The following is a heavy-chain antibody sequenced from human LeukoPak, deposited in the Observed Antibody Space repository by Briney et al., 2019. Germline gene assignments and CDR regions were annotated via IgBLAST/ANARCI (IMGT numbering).Heavy chain of an antibody. Sequence: GGSLRLSCAASGFTFTTFPMHWIRQPPGKGLEWVAVISYDGTDKYYGDSVKGRFTISRDNSKNTLYLQMNSLRAEDTAVYYCAKTRPLDSSSWSHGDYWGQGTLVTVSS. V-gene: IGHV3-30*04. CDR3: AKTRPLDSSSWSHGDY. D-gene: IGHD6-13*01. J-gene: IGHJ4*02. CDR1: GFTFTTFP. CDR2: ISYDGTDK.